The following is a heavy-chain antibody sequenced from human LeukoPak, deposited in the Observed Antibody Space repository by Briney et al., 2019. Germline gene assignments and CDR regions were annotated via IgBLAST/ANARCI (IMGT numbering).Heavy chain of an antibody. CDR3: AKDLEVEGYCSSTSCHPGGY. D-gene: IGHD2-2*01. V-gene: IGHV3-30*18. CDR1: GFTFSSYG. Sequence: GGSLRLSCAASGFTFSSYGMHWVRQAPGKGLEWVAVISYDGSNKYYADSVKGRFTISRDNSKNTLYLQMNSLRAEDTAVYYCAKDLEVEGYCSSTSCHPGGYWGQGTLVTVSS. CDR2: ISYDGSNK. J-gene: IGHJ4*02.